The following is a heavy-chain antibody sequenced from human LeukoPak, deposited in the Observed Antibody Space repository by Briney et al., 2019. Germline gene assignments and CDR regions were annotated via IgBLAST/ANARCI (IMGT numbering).Heavy chain of an antibody. CDR3: ARGHGVVVVPAAHQGFDP. V-gene: IGHV3-7*03. J-gene: IGHJ5*02. D-gene: IGHD2-2*01. Sequence: GGSLRLSCAASGFTFSSHWMSWVRQAPGKGLEWVANIKQDGSEKYYVDSVKGRFTISRDNAKNSLYLQMNSLRAEDTAVYYCARGHGVVVVPAAHQGFDPWGQGTLVTVSS. CDR1: GFTFSSHW. CDR2: IKQDGSEK.